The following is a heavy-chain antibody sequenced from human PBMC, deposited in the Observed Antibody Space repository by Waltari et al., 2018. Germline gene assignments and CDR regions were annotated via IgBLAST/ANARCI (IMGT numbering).Heavy chain of an antibody. CDR1: GGTFSSYA. CDR3: ARAPQSGSWPVYNWFDP. V-gene: IGHV1-69*01. Sequence: QVQLVQSGAEVKKPGSSVKVSCKASGGTFSSYAISWVRQAPGQGLEWMGGTIPIFGTANYAKKCQGRVTITADESTSTAYMELSSLRSEDTAVYYCARAPQSGSWPVYNWFDPWGQGTLVTVSS. J-gene: IGHJ5*02. D-gene: IGHD3-3*01. CDR2: TIPIFGTA.